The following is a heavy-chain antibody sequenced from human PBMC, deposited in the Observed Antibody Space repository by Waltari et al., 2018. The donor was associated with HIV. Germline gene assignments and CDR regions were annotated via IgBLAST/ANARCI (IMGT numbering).Heavy chain of an antibody. V-gene: IGHV4-39*07. Sequence: QLQLQESGPGLVKPSETLSLTCTVSGGSISSSSSYWGGIRQPPGKGLEWIGSIYYSGSTYYNPSLKSRVTISVDTSKNQFSLKLSSVTAADTAVYYCARSRTVTNDYFDYWGQGTLVTVSS. J-gene: IGHJ4*02. CDR3: ARSRTVTNDYFDY. CDR1: GGSISSSSSY. CDR2: IYYSGST. D-gene: IGHD4-17*01.